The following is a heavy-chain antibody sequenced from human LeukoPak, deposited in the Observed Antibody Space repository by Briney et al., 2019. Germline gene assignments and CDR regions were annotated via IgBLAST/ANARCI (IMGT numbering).Heavy chain of an antibody. V-gene: IGHV3-9*01. J-gene: IGHJ3*02. CDR1: GFTFDDYA. CDR2: ISWNSGSI. CDR3: AKDRMVRGVIGAFDI. Sequence: LSGGSLRLSCAASGFTFDDYAMHWVRQAPGKGLEWVSGISWNSGSIGYADSVKGRFTISRDNAKNSLYLQMNSLRAEDTALYYCAKDRMVRGVIGAFDIWGQGTMVTVSS. D-gene: IGHD3-10*01.